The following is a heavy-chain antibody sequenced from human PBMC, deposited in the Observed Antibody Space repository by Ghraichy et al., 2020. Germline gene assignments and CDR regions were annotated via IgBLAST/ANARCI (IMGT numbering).Heavy chain of an antibody. CDR3: ARGVATPWDY. J-gene: IGHJ4*02. CDR1: GGSISSYY. Sequence: ESLNISCTVSGGSISSYYWSWIRQPPGKGLEWIGYIYYSGSTNYNPSLKSRVTISVDTSKNPFSLKLSSVTAADTAVYYCARGVATPWDYWGQGTLVTVSS. V-gene: IGHV4-59*01. CDR2: IYYSGST. D-gene: IGHD5-12*01.